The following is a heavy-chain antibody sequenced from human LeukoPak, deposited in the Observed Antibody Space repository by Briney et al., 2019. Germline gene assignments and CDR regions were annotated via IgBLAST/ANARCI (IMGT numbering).Heavy chain of an antibody. V-gene: IGHV3-53*01. D-gene: IGHD7-27*01. CDR1: GFTVSNSF. J-gene: IGHJ4*02. CDR3: TKTGGPWD. CDR2: IYSDGTS. Sequence: GGSLRLSCAASGFTVSNSFMSWIRQAPGKGLEWVSVIYSDGTSYYADSVKARFSISRDNSKNSLYLQMNSLRVEDTAMYYCTKTGGPWDWGQGTLVTVSS.